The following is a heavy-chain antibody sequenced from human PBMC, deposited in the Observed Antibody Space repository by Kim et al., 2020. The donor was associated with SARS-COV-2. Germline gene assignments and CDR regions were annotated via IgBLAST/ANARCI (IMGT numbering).Heavy chain of an antibody. CDR1: GFTFSSYG. D-gene: IGHD6-19*01. CDR3: AKDSIPRGSSGWYTDY. CDR2: ISYDGSNK. Sequence: GGSLRLSCAASGFTFSSYGMHWVRQAPGKGLEWVAVISYDGSNKYYADSVKGRFTISRDNSKNTLYLQMNSLRAQDTAVYYCAKDSIPRGSSGWYTDYWGQGTLVTVSS. V-gene: IGHV3-30*18. J-gene: IGHJ4*02.